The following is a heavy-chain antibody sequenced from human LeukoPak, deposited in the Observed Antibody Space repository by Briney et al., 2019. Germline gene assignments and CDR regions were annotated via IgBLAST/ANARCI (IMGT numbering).Heavy chain of an antibody. CDR3: ARVHTYYYDSSGYSYYFDY. V-gene: IGHV4-34*01. J-gene: IGHJ4*02. CDR1: GGSFSGYY. CDR2: INHSGST. D-gene: IGHD3-22*01. Sequence: SETLSLTCAVYGGSFSGYYWSWIRQPPGKGLGWIGEINHSGSTNYNPSLKSRVTISVDTSKNQFSLKLSSVTAADTAVYYCARVHTYYYDSSGYSYYFDYWGQGTLVTVSS.